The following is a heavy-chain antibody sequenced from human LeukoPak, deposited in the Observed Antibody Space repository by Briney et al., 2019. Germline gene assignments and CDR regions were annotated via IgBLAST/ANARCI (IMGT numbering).Heavy chain of an antibody. CDR3: ARYIVSYPHDAFDI. V-gene: IGHV4-59*01. CDR1: GGSISGYY. Sequence: SETLSLTCTVSGGSISGYYWSWIRQPPGKGLEWIGYIYYSGSTSYNPSLKSRVTISVDTSKNQFSLKLSSVTAADTAVYYCARYIVSYPHDAFDIWGQGTMVTVSS. D-gene: IGHD1-26*01. CDR2: IYYSGST. J-gene: IGHJ3*02.